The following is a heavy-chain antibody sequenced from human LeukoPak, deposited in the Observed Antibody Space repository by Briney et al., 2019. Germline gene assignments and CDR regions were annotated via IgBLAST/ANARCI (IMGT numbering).Heavy chain of an antibody. V-gene: IGHV4-39*01. Sequence: SETLSLTCTVSGGSISSTSYYWGWIRQPPGKGLEWIESIYYSGSTSYNPSLRSRVTISVDTSKDQFSLKLRSVAAADTAVYYCARTQYSTSPEGYYYYYMDVWGKGTTLTVSS. D-gene: IGHD6-6*01. CDR1: GGSISSTSYY. CDR2: IYYSGST. CDR3: ARTQYSTSPEGYYYYYMDV. J-gene: IGHJ6*03.